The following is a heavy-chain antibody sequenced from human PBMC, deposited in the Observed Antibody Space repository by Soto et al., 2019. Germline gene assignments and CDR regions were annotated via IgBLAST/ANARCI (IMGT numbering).Heavy chain of an antibody. J-gene: IGHJ6*02. CDR1: GYTFTSYG. Sequence: ASVKVSCKASGYTFTSYGISWVRQAPGQGLEWMGWTSAYNGNTNYAQKLQGRVTMNTETSTSTANMKLRSLRSDDTAVYYCARRQWLVGGYYYGMDVWG. D-gene: IGHD6-19*01. V-gene: IGHV1-18*01. CDR2: TSAYNGNT. CDR3: ARRQWLVGGYYYGMDV.